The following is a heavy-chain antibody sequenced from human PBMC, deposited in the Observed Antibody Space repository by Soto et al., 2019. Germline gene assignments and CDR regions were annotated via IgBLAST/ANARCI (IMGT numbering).Heavy chain of an antibody. V-gene: IGHV4-59*01. J-gene: IGHJ4*02. CDR3: ARMGRGYSGYDRVDY. CDR2: IYYSGST. CDR1: GGSISSYY. D-gene: IGHD5-12*01. Sequence: PSETLSLTCTVSGGSISSYYWSWIRQPPGKGLEWIGYIYYSGSTNYNPSLKSRVTISVDTSKNQFSLKLSSVTAADTAVYYCARMGRGYSGYDRVDYWGQGTLVTVSS.